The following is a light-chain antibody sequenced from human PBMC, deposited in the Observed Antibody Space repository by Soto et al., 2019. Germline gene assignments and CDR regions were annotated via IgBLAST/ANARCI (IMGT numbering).Light chain of an antibody. CDR1: QSVSSSY. V-gene: IGKV3-20*01. CDR2: GAS. J-gene: IGKJ3*01. CDR3: QQYGSSPPRVT. Sequence: ETVMTQSPATLSVSPGERATLSCRASQSVSSSYLAWYQQKPGQAPRLLIYGASSRATGIPDRFSGSGSGTDFTLTISRLEPEDFAVYYCQQYGSSPPRVTFGPGTKVDIK.